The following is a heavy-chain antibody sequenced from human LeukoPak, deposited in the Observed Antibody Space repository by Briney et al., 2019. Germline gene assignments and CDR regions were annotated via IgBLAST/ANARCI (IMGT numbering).Heavy chain of an antibody. CDR3: ARFPGYCSSTSCSMDV. V-gene: IGHV3-21*01. CDR2: ISSSSSYI. CDR1: GFTFSSYS. J-gene: IGHJ6*02. D-gene: IGHD2-2*03. Sequence: PGGSLRLSCAAPGFTFSSYSMNWVRQAPGKGLEWVSSISSSSSYIYYADSVKGRFTISRDNAKNSLYLQMNSLRAEDTAVYYCARFPGYCSSTSCSMDVWGQGTTVTVSS.